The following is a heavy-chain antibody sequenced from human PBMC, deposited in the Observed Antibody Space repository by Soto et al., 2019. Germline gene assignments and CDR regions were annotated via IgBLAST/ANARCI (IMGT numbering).Heavy chain of an antibody. Sequence: QVQLVQSGAEVKKGGSSVKVSCKASGGTFSTYGIGWVRQAPGQGLEWMGGIIPMFGSAKYAQKFQGRVTITADESTNTLYMELSSLRSEDTAVYYCARGTIYYDSSGYRHFDYWGQGTLVTVSS. CDR2: IIPMFGSA. J-gene: IGHJ4*02. CDR1: GGTFSTYG. CDR3: ARGTIYYDSSGYRHFDY. V-gene: IGHV1-69*01. D-gene: IGHD3-22*01.